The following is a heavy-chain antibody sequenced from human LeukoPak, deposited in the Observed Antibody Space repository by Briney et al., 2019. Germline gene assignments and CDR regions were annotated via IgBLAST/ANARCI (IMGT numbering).Heavy chain of an antibody. CDR3: ARGGGYASPIGY. J-gene: IGHJ4*02. D-gene: IGHD5-12*01. V-gene: IGHV4-59*01. Sequence: SETLSLACTLSGGSISTYYWSWIRQPPGKGLEWIEYIYHSGSTNYNPSLKSRVTISVDTSKNQFSLELSSVTAADTAVYYCARGGGYASPIGYWGQGALVTVSS. CDR1: GGSISTYY. CDR2: IYHSGST.